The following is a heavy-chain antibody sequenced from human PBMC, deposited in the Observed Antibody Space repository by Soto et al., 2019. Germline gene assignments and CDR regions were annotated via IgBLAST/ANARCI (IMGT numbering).Heavy chain of an antibody. Sequence: EVQLVESGGGLIQPGGSLRLSCVASGFNVSSDYMNCFRQAQGKGLEWVSVLSTTGFTSYADYVKGRFTISSDSSKNTLYLQMKSLRVEDTAVYYCVLDSETSSSCFLDYWGKGVLVSVSS. CDR2: LSTTGFT. CDR1: GFNVSSDY. CDR3: VLDSETSSSCFLDY. J-gene: IGHJ4*02. D-gene: IGHD6-13*01. V-gene: IGHV3-53*01.